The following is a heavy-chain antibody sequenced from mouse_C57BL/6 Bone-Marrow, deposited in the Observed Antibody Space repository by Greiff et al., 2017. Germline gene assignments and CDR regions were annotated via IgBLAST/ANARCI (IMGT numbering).Heavy chain of an antibody. CDR2: IHPNSGST. J-gene: IGHJ4*01. D-gene: IGHD2-1*01. CDR1: GYTFTSYW. Sequence: QVQLQQPGAELVKPGASVKLSCKASGYTFTSYWMHWVKQRPGQGLEWIGMIHPNSGSTNYNEKFKSKATLTVDKSSSTAYMQLSSLTSEDSAVYYCALYGKGEAMDYWGQGTSVTVSS. V-gene: IGHV1-64*01. CDR3: ALYGKGEAMDY.